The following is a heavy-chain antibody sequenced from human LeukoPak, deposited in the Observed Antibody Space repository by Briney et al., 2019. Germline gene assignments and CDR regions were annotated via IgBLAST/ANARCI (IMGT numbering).Heavy chain of an antibody. CDR2: IWYDGSNK. CDR1: GSTFSSYG. D-gene: IGHD5-18*01. V-gene: IGHV3-33*01. CDR3: ARDALGYSYGDY. Sequence: GGSLRLSCAASGSTFSSYGMHWVRQAPGKGLEWVAVIWYDGSNKYYADSVKGRFTISRDNSKNTLYLQMNSLRAEDTAVYYCARDALGYSYGDYWGQGTLVTVSS. J-gene: IGHJ4*02.